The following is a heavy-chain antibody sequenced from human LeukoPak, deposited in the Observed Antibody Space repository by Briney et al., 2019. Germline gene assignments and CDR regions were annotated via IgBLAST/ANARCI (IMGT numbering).Heavy chain of an antibody. Sequence: GGSLRLSCAASGFSFSSYSMNWVRQAPGKGLEWISYISRSSTTVNYADSMKGRFTTSRDNAKNSLYLQMNSLRAADTAVYYCAGGLSGYCPTTTCSFWGEGTSVTVSS. CDR2: ISRSSTTV. V-gene: IGHV3-48*01. J-gene: IGHJ6*04. CDR1: GFSFSSYS. D-gene: IGHD2-2*01. CDR3: AGGLSGYCPTTTCSF.